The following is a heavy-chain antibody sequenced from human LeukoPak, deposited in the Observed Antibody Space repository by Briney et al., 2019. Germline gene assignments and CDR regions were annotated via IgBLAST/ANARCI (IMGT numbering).Heavy chain of an antibody. V-gene: IGHV4-39*07. Sequence: SETLSLTCTVSGGSISSSSYYWGWIRQPPGKGLEWIGSIYYSGSTYYNPSLKSRVTISVDTSKNQFSLKLSSVTAADTAVYYCARDEIAAAGTRWFDPWGQGTLVTVSS. D-gene: IGHD6-13*01. CDR1: GGSISSSSYY. J-gene: IGHJ5*02. CDR3: ARDEIAAAGTRWFDP. CDR2: IYYSGST.